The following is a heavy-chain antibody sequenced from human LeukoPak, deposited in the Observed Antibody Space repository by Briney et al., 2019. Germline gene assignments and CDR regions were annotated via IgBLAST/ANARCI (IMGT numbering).Heavy chain of an antibody. D-gene: IGHD4-17*01. CDR2: IYPGDSDT. CDR3: ARRSDGDYWFFP. V-gene: IGHV5-51*01. CDR1: GYSLTSYW. J-gene: IGHJ5*02. Sequence: GESLKIPWKGSGYSLTSYWISWVRQMPGKGLVWMGIIYPGDSDTRYSPSFQGQVTISVDKSISTAYLQWSSLKASDTAMYYCARRSDGDYWFFPWGEGTLVTVSS.